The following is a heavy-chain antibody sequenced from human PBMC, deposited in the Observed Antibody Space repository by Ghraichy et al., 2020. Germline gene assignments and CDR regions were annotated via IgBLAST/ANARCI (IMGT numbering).Heavy chain of an antibody. CDR1: GFTFRNYA. Sequence: GGSLRLSCAASGFTFRNYAMTWVRQAPGKGLEWVSAIRGSGNTTHYADSVKGRFTITRDNSRNMLFLRMNSLRAEDTAVYYCEKDANHVGLFDAWGLGTLVTVSS. D-gene: IGHD1-14*01. J-gene: IGHJ4*02. V-gene: IGHV3-23*01. CDR2: IRGSGNTT. CDR3: EKDANHVGLFDA.